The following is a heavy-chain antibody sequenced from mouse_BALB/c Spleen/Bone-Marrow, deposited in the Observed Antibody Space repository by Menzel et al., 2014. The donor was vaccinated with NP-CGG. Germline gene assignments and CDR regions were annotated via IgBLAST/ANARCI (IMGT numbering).Heavy chain of an antibody. J-gene: IGHJ2*01. CDR1: GFTFSSYT. Sequence: EVHLVESGGGLVKPGGSLKLSCAAPGFTFSSYTMSWVRQTPEKRLEWVATISSGGSYTYYPDSVKGRFTISRDNAKNTLYLQMSSLKSEDTAMYYCTRRGDYDGDFDYWGQGTPLTDSS. CDR3: TRRGDYDGDFDY. V-gene: IGHV5-6-4*01. CDR2: ISSGGSYT. D-gene: IGHD2-3*01.